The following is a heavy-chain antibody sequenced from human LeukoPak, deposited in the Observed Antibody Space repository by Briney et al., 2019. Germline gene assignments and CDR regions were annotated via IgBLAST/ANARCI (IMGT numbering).Heavy chain of an antibody. CDR3: AKFFSGYSSSWGYYFDY. Sequence: GGSLRLSCAASGFTFSNAWMSWVRQAPGKGLEWVSAISGSGGSTYYADSVKGRFTISRDNSKNTLYLQMNSLRAEDTAVYYCAKFFSGYSSSWGYYFDYWGQGTLVTVSS. CDR2: ISGSGGST. J-gene: IGHJ4*02. D-gene: IGHD6-13*01. CDR1: GFTFSNAW. V-gene: IGHV3-23*01.